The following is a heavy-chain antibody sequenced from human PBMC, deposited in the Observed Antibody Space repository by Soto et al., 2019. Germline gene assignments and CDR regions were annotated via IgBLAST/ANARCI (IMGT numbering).Heavy chain of an antibody. CDR3: ARDYRSEDGSGSYSTF. D-gene: IGHD3-10*01. Sequence: GGSLRLSCAASGFTFSDYYMSWIRQAPGKGLEWVSYISSSSSYTNYADSVKGRFTISRDNAKNSLYLQMNSLRAEDTAVYYCARDYRSEDGSGSYSTFWGQGTLVTVFS. CDR2: ISSSSSYT. CDR1: GFTFSDYY. J-gene: IGHJ4*02. V-gene: IGHV3-11*06.